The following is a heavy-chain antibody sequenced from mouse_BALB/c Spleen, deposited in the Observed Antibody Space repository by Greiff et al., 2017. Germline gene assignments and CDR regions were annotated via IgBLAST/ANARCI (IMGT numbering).Heavy chain of an antibody. J-gene: IGHJ4*01. Sequence: EVKLMESGPGLVKPSQSLSLTCTVTGYSITSDYAWNWIRQFPGNKLEWMGYISYSGSTSYNPSLKSRISITRDTSKNQFFLQLNSVTTEDTATYYCARGGNYGGYAMDYWGQGTSVTVSS. V-gene: IGHV3-2*02. CDR3: ARGGNYGGYAMDY. CDR1: GYSITSDYA. D-gene: IGHD2-1*01. CDR2: ISYSGST.